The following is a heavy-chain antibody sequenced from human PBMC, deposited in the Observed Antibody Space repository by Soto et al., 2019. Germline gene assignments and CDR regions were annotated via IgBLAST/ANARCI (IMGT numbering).Heavy chain of an antibody. Sequence: QVQLQESGPGLVKPSGTLSLTCAVSGGSISSSNWWSWGRQPPGKRLVWIGEIYHSGSTNYNPSLKSRVTIAEHKSKNQDSLKLSSVNDADTAVYYCARAAMGGSSWPFDYWGQGTMVTVSS. CDR3: ARAAMGGSSWPFDY. CDR2: IYHSGST. V-gene: IGHV4-4*02. D-gene: IGHD6-13*01. CDR1: GGSISSSNW. J-gene: IGHJ4*02.